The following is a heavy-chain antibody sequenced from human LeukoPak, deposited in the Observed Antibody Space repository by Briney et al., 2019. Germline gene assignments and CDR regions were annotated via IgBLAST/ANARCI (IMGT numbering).Heavy chain of an antibody. CDR2: IKQDASQE. V-gene: IGHV3-7*01. Sequence: GGSLRLSCAASGFTFSSYWMSWVRQAPGKGPEWVAHIKQDASQEYHVDSVKGRFTISRDNAKNSLYLQMNSLRAEDTAVYYCARGVVYPAWSGPHWSDYWGQGTLVTVSS. CDR3: ARGVVYPAWSGPHWSDY. CDR1: GFTFSSYW. J-gene: IGHJ4*02. D-gene: IGHD3-3*01.